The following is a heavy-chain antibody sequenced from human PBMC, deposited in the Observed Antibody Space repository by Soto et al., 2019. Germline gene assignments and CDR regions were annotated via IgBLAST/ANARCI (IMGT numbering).Heavy chain of an antibody. D-gene: IGHD3-22*01. CDR2: ISSGGTTT. V-gene: IGHV3-74*01. CDR1: GFTFGSHW. CDR3: ARFGTSYDTSGFLY. J-gene: IGHJ4*02. Sequence: PVGPLRVSWAASGFTFGSHWMHWVRQAPGKGLVYVSRISSGGTTTNYAESVKGRFTISRDNARNTLYLQMNSLRVEDTAVYYCARFGTSYDTSGFLYWGQGTPVTVSS.